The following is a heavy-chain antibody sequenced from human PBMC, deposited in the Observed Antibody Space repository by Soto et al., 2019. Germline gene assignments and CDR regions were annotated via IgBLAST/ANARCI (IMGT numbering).Heavy chain of an antibody. CDR1: GYTFPSYG. V-gene: IGHV1-18*04. CDR3: ARGPIYDYYYYAIDA. D-gene: IGHD4-17*01. J-gene: IGHJ6*02. CDR2: ISAYTGNT. Sequence: ASVKVSCKASGYTFPSYGISWVRQAPGQGREWMGCISAYTGNTNYAQTLQGRVTMTTDTSTSTAYMELRSLRPDDTAVYYCARGPIYDYYYYAIDAWGQGTTVTVSS.